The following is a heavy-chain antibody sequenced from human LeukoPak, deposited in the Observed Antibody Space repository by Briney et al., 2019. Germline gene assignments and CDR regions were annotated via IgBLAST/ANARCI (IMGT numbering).Heavy chain of an antibody. V-gene: IGHV3-21*01. CDR3: ARSHLNSGAFDI. Sequence: PGGSLRLSCAASGFTFSSYSMNWVRQAPGKGLEWVSSISSSSSYIYYADSVKGRFTISRDNAKNSLYLQMNSLRAEDTAVYYCARSHLNSGAFDIWGQGTMVTVSS. J-gene: IGHJ3*02. CDR2: ISSSSSYI. CDR1: GFTFSSYS. D-gene: IGHD2/OR15-2a*01.